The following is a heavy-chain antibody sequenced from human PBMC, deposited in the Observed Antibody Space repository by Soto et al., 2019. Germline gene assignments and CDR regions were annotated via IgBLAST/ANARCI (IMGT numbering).Heavy chain of an antibody. CDR2: IYYSGST. V-gene: IGHV4-59*01. CDR3: ARVGDCSSTSCYIDFWFGP. CDR1: GGSISSYD. J-gene: IGHJ5*02. D-gene: IGHD2-2*02. Sequence: SETLSLTCTVSGGSISSYDWSWIRQPPGKGLEWIGYIYYSGSTNYNPSLKSRVTISVDTSKNQFSLKLSSVTAADTAVYYCARVGDCSSTSCYIDFWFGPWGQGTLVTVSS.